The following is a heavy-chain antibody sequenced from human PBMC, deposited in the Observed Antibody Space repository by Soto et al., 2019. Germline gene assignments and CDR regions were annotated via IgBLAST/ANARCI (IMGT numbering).Heavy chain of an antibody. Sequence: GGSLILSCAASGFTFSSYGMHWVRQAPGKGLEWVAVISYDGSNDYYADSVKGRFTISRDNSKNSLYLQLSSLRPEDTAVYYCAKDSTYYVSDGLDGWGQGTTVTVSS. J-gene: IGHJ6*02. D-gene: IGHD3-10*02. V-gene: IGHV3-30*18. CDR3: AKDSTYYVSDGLDG. CDR2: ISYDGSND. CDR1: GFTFSSYG.